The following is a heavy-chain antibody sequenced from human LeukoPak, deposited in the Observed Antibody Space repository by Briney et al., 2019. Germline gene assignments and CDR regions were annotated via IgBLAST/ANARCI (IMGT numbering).Heavy chain of an antibody. J-gene: IGHJ4*01. D-gene: IGHD3-3*01. V-gene: IGHV4-31*03. CDR2: IYYSGST. CDR3: ARAAYYDFWSGYYTREHFDY. Sequence: SETLSLTCTVSGGSISSGGYYWSWLRQRPGKGLEWIGYIYYSGSTYYNPSLKSRVTISVDTSKNQFSLKLSSVTAADTAVYYCARAAYYDFWSGYYTREHFDYWGQGTLVTVSS. CDR1: GGSISSGGYY.